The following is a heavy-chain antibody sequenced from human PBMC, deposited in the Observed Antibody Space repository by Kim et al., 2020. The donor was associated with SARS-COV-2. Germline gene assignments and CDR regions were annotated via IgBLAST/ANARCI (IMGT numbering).Heavy chain of an antibody. V-gene: IGHV1-18*04. D-gene: IGHD6-13*01. CDR3: ARVRSQQLVGGDAFDN. Sequence: ASVKVSCKASGYTFTSYGISWVRQAPGQGLEWMGWISAYNGNTNYAQKFQGRVTMTTDTSTSTAYMELRSLRSADTAVYYCARVRSQQLVGGDAFDNWGQGTRVSVSS. CDR1: GYTFTSYG. J-gene: IGHJ3*02. CDR2: ISAYNGNT.